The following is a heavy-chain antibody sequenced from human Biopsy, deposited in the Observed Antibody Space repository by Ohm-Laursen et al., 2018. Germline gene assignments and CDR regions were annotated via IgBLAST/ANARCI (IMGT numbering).Heavy chain of an antibody. CDR1: GDSVTKYY. J-gene: IGHJ6*02. V-gene: IGHV4-59*02. CDR3: AGDSGILNYGNFKYYHYYGMDV. CDR2: IYYSVMT. Sequence: PSQTLSLTCTVSGDSVTKYYWSWIRQPPGKGLEWIGHIYYSVMTNYNPSLQSRVSISVDTSRNQVSLTLSSVTAADTAVYYCAGDSGILNYGNFKYYHYYGMDVWGQGTKVTVSS. D-gene: IGHD4-11*01.